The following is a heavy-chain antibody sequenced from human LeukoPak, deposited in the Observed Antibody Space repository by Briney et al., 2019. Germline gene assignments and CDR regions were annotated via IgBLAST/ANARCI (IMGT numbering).Heavy chain of an antibody. CDR2: IYTSGST. Sequence: PSQTLSLTCTVSGGSISSGSYYWSWIRQPAGKGLEWIVRIYTSGSTNYNPSLKSRVTISVDTSKNQFSLKLSSVTAADTAVYYCASKYSYVGGYFDYWGQGTLVTVSS. J-gene: IGHJ4*02. V-gene: IGHV4-61*02. CDR3: ASKYSYVGGYFDY. D-gene: IGHD5-18*01. CDR1: GGSISSGSYY.